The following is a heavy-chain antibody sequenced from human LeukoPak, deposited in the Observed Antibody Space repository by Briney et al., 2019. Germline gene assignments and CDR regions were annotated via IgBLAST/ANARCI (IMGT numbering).Heavy chain of an antibody. Sequence: SQTLSLTCAISGDSVSSNSAAWNWIRQSPSRGLEWLGRTYYRSKWYNDYAVSVKSRITINPDTSKNQFSLKLSSVTAADTAVYYCARGSLVYSSSSNFDYWGQGTLVTVSS. CDR3: ARGSLVYSSSSNFDY. V-gene: IGHV6-1*01. CDR2: TYYRSKWYN. CDR1: GDSVSSNSAA. J-gene: IGHJ4*02. D-gene: IGHD6-6*01.